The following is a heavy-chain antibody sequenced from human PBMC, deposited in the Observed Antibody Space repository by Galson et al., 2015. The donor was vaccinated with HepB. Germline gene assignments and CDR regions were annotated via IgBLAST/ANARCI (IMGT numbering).Heavy chain of an antibody. Sequence: QSGAEVKKPGESLRISCKGSGYSFTSYWISWVRQMPGKGLEWMGRIDPSDSYTNYSPSFQGHVTISADKSISTAYLQWSSLKASDTAMYYCARHPADYGDYNSPFDYWGQGTLVTVSS. CDR3: ARHPADYGDYNSPFDY. CDR1: GYSFTSYW. J-gene: IGHJ4*02. D-gene: IGHD4-17*01. CDR2: IDPSDSYT. V-gene: IGHV5-10-1*01.